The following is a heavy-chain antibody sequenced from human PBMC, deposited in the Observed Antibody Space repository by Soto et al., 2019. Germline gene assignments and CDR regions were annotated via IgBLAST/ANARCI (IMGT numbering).Heavy chain of an antibody. J-gene: IGHJ4*02. V-gene: IGHV1-69*02. CDR2: IIPILGIA. CDR1: GGTFSSYT. Sequence: QVQLVQSGAEVKKPGSSVKVSCKASGGTFSSYTISWVRQAPGQGLEWMGRIIPILGIANYAQKFQGRVTITADKSTSTAYMELSSLRSEETAVYYCARSIGYWSGGSCSYFDSLGQGTLVTVSS. D-gene: IGHD2-15*01. CDR3: ARSIGYWSGGSCSYFDS.